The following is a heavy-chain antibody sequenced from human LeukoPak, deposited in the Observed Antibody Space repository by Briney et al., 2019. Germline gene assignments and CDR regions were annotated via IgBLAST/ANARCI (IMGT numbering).Heavy chain of an antibody. V-gene: IGHV1-2*02. Sequence: GASVKVSCKASGYTFTGSYMHWVRQAPGQRLEWMGWINPNSGDTNNAQKVQGRVTMTRDTSISTAYMELSRLRSDDTAVYYCARDLGYDFWSGYYTGVGNYWGQGTLVTVSS. CDR2: INPNSGDT. D-gene: IGHD3-3*01. CDR3: ARDLGYDFWSGYYTGVGNY. CDR1: GYTFTGSY. J-gene: IGHJ4*02.